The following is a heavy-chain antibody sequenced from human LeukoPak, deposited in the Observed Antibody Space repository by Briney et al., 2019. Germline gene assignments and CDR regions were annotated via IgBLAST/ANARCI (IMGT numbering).Heavy chain of an antibody. CDR3: ARPDTAMEGSFHFDY. J-gene: IGHJ4*02. Sequence: GESLQISCKGSGYSSTSYWIGWVRQMPGKGLEWMGIIYPGDSDTRYSPSFQGQVTISADKSISTAYLQWSSLKASDTAMYYCARPDTAMEGSFHFDYWGQGTLVTVPS. CDR2: IYPGDSDT. CDR1: GYSSTSYW. D-gene: IGHD5-18*01. V-gene: IGHV5-51*01.